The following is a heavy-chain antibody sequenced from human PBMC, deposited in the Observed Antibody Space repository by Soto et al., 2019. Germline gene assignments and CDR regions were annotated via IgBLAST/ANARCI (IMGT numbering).Heavy chain of an antibody. J-gene: IGHJ4*02. D-gene: IGHD6-19*01. Sequence: GGSLRLSSAASGFTFSSYIMNWVRQSPRKGVEWVSSISITSSYIYYADSVKGRFTISRDNHKNSLYMQMNSMRSEDTAVYYVARDTGAGLDYCGQGTLVTVSS. V-gene: IGHV3-21*01. CDR3: ARDTGAGLDY. CDR2: ISITSSYI. CDR1: GFTFSSYI.